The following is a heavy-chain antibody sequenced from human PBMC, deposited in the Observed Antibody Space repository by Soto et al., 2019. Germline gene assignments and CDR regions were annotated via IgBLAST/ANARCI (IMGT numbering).Heavy chain of an antibody. J-gene: IGHJ4*02. CDR2: IYPGDSDT. CDR3: ARRTRYCSGGSCYSSGQYYFDY. V-gene: IGHV5-51*01. CDR1: GYSFTSYW. D-gene: IGHD2-15*01. Sequence: GESLKISCKGSGYSFTSYWIGWVRQMPGKGLEWMGIIYPGDSDTRFSPSFQGQVTISADKSISTAYLQWSSLKASDTAMYYCARRTRYCSGGSCYSSGQYYFDYWGQGTLVTVSS.